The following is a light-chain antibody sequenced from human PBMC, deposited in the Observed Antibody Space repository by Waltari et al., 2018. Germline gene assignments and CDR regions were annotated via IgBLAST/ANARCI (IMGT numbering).Light chain of an antibody. CDR2: KAS. V-gene: IGKV1-5*03. J-gene: IGKJ3*01. CDR1: LRITTW. CDR3: QQYHSFSRFA. Sequence: DIQMTQSPSTLSASGGDRFTITCRASLRITTWLAWYPQKPGRAPKLLLYKASTLQSGVPSRFSASGSGTEFTLTISSLQPDDFATYYCQQYHSFSRFAFGPGTKVHLK.